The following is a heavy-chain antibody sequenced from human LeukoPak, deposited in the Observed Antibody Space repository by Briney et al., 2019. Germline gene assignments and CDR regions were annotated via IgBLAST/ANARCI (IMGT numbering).Heavy chain of an antibody. V-gene: IGHV3-23*01. CDR1: GFTFSSYA. Sequence: GGSLRLSCAASGFTFSSYAMSWVRQAPGEGLEWVSAISGSGGSTYYADSVKGRFTISRDNSKNTLSLQMKSLRAEDTAVYYCAKAILDYWYFDLWGRGTLVTVSS. CDR3: AKAILDYWYFDL. J-gene: IGHJ2*01. D-gene: IGHD1-1*01. CDR2: ISGSGGST.